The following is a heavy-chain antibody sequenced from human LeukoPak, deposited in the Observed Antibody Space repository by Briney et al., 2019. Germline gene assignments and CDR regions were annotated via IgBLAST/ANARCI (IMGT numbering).Heavy chain of an antibody. J-gene: IGHJ4*02. Sequence: GASVKVSCKASGYTFTSYDINWVRQATGQGLEWMGWMNPNSGNTGYAQKFQGRVTITRNTSISTAYMELSSLRSEDTAVYYCARVIIGRDGYNSPFDYWGQGTLVTVSS. CDR1: GYTFTSYD. CDR3: ARVIIGRDGYNSPFDY. D-gene: IGHD5-24*01. CDR2: MNPNSGNT. V-gene: IGHV1-8*03.